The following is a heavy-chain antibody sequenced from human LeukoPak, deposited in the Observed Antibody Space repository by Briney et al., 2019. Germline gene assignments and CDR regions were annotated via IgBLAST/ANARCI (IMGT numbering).Heavy chain of an antibody. CDR2: IGHVAGDI. CDR3: ARDPYAGSMFDY. D-gene: IGHD1-1*01. CDR1: GFTFTSVS. J-gene: IGHJ4*01. Sequence: GGSLLSCVTSGFTFTSVSMSWVRQAPGKGLEWVAFIGHVAGDIFYGDSVKGRFNISRDDAKGSVYLQMNSLRVDDTAVCFCARDPYAGSMFDYWGHGTLVAVSS. V-gene: IGHV3-21*01.